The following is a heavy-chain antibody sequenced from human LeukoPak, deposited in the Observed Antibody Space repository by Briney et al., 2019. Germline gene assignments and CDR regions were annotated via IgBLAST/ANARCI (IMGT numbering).Heavy chain of an antibody. CDR2: ITSDGSST. CDR1: GFMFDDYG. V-gene: IGHV3-74*01. J-gene: IGHJ3*02. D-gene: IGHD3-10*01. Sequence: GGSLRLSCAASGFMFDDYGMSWVRQAPGKGLVWVSRITSDGSSTSYADSVKGRFTISRDNAKNTLYLQMNSLRAEDTAVYYCARDGGDDAFDIWGQGTMVTVSS. CDR3: ARDGGDDAFDI.